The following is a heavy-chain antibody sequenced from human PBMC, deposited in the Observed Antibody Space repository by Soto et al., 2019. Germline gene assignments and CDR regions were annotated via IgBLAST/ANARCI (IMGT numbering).Heavy chain of an antibody. Sequence: VASVKVSCKASGGTFSSYAISWVRQAPGQGLEWMGGIIPIFGTANYAQKFQGRVTITADESTSTAYMELSSLRSEDTAVYYCARGIAAAGTRDNWFDPWGQGTLVTVSS. CDR3: ARGIAAAGTRDNWFDP. CDR1: GGTFSSYA. J-gene: IGHJ5*02. CDR2: IIPIFGTA. D-gene: IGHD6-13*01. V-gene: IGHV1-69*13.